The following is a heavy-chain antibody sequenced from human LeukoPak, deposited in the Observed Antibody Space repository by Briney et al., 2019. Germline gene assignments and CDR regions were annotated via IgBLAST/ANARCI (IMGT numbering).Heavy chain of an antibody. CDR1: GGSIGSSSYY. Sequence: SETLSLTCTVSGGSIGSSSYYWGWIRQPPGKGLEWIGSIYYSGSTYYNPSLKSRVTISVDTSKNQFSLKLSSVTAADTAVYYCAGGSSSWYVENYWGQGTLVTVSS. CDR3: AGGSSSWYVENY. CDR2: IYYSGST. J-gene: IGHJ4*02. V-gene: IGHV4-39*01. D-gene: IGHD6-13*01.